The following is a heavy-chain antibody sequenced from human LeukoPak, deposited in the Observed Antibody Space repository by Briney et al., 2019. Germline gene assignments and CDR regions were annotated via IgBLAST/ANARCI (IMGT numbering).Heavy chain of an antibody. CDR3: ARDFAVTTQKYYYYYGMDV. Sequence: ASVKVSCKASGGTFSSYAISWVRQAPGQGLEWMGWINSNNGNTNYEQKFQGRVTITTDTSTSTAYMELRSLRSDDTAVYYCARDFAVTTQKYYYYYGMDVWGQGTTVTVSS. V-gene: IGHV1-18*01. J-gene: IGHJ6*02. CDR2: INSNNGNT. D-gene: IGHD4-11*01. CDR1: GGTFSSYA.